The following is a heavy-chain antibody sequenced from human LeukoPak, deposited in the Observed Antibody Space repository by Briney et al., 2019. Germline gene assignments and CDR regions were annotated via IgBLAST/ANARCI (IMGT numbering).Heavy chain of an antibody. CDR2: IIPILGIA. J-gene: IGHJ4*02. CDR3: AREPIGGYDYGFDY. Sequence: SVKVSCKASGGTFSSYAISWVRQAPGQGLEWMGRIIPILGIANYAQKFQGRVTITADKSTSTAYMELSSLRSEDTAVYYCAREPIGGYDYGFDYWGQGTLVTVSS. D-gene: IGHD5-12*01. CDR1: GGTFSSYA. V-gene: IGHV1-69*04.